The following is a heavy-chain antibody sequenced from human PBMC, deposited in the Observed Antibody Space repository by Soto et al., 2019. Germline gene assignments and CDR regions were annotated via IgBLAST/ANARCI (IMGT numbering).Heavy chain of an antibody. D-gene: IGHD3-3*01. CDR1: GGSISSYY. Sequence: SETLSLTCTVSGGSISSYYWSWIRQPPGKGLEWIGYIYYSGRTNYNPSLTSRVTISVDTSKNQFSLKLRTVTAADTALYYCARGRKIFGGVITEDYYYCGMDVWGQGTTGTVSS. V-gene: IGHV4-59*01. J-gene: IGHJ6*02. CDR3: ARGRKIFGGVITEDYYYCGMDV. CDR2: IYYSGRT.